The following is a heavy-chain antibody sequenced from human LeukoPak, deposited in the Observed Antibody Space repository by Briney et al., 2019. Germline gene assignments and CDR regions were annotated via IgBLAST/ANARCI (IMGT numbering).Heavy chain of an antibody. CDR2: INHSGST. CDR3: AKGSRAYSSGWYLRYFDY. Sequence: SETLSLTCAVYGGSFSGYYWSWIRQPPGKGLEWIGEINHSGSTKYNTSFKRRGTISVDTSKNPNSLKLSSVTAADTAVYYCAKGSRAYSSGWYLRYFDYWGQGTLVTVSS. J-gene: IGHJ4*02. V-gene: IGHV4-34*01. CDR1: GGSFSGYY. D-gene: IGHD6-19*01.